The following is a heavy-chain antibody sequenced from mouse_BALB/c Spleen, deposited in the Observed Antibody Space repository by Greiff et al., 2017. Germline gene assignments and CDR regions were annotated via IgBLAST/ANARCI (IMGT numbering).Heavy chain of an antibody. CDR1: GYSITSGYY. D-gene: IGHD1-2*01. CDR3: ASTTANSFAY. V-gene: IGHV3-6*02. CDR2: ISYDGSN. J-gene: IGHJ3*01. Sequence: EVQLQQSGPGLVKPSQSLSLTCSVTGYSITSGYYWNWIRQFPGNKLEWMGYISYDGSNNYNPSLKNRISITRDTSKNQFFLKLNSVTTEDTATYYCASTTANSFAYWGQGTLVTVSA.